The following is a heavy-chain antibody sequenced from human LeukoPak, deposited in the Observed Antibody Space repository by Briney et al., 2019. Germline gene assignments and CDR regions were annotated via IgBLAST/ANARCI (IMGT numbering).Heavy chain of an antibody. Sequence: AGRSLRLSCAASGFTFSSYGMHWVRQAPGKGLEWVAVIWYDGSNKYYADSVKGRFTISRDNSKNTLYLQMNSLRAEDTAVYYCPKGGWFGALLPLDFWRQGTLVTVSS. V-gene: IGHV3-33*06. D-gene: IGHD3-10*01. CDR1: GFTFSSYG. CDR3: PKGGWFGALLPLDF. J-gene: IGHJ4*02. CDR2: IWYDGSNK.